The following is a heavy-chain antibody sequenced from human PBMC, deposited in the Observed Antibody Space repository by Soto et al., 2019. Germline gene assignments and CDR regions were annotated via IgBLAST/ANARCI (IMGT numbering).Heavy chain of an antibody. CDR1: GGSISSGDYY. Sequence: PSETLSLTCTVSGGSISSGDYYWSWIRQPPGKGLEWIGYIYYSGSTYYNPSLKSRVTISVDTSKNQFSLKLSSVTAADTAVYYCARDTSLTENWFDPWDQGTLVTVSS. CDR3: ARDTSLTENWFDP. J-gene: IGHJ5*02. CDR2: IYYSGST. V-gene: IGHV4-30-4*01.